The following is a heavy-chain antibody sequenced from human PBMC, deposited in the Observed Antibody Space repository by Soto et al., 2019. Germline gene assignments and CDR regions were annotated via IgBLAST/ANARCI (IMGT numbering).Heavy chain of an antibody. CDR1: SDSMATGGHY. CDR2: VYYSGAT. J-gene: IGHJ4*02. CDR3: ARDKDLQPTVWGF. V-gene: IGHV4-31*03. D-gene: IGHD3-16*01. Sequence: TLSLTSTVSSDSMATGGHYYNWIRQVPGKGLEWIGYVYYSGATHYTPSLRARATISRDTSKNQFSPRLISVTAADTALYYCARDKDLQPTVWGFWGQGIQVTVSS.